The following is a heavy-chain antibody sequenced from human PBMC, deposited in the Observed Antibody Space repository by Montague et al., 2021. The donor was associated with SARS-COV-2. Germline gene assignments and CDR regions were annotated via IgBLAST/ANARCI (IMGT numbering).Heavy chain of an antibody. V-gene: IGHV4-59*01. CDR2: IYYSGST. D-gene: IGHD6-13*01. Sequence: SETLSLTCTVSGGSISSYYWSWIRQPPGKGLEWIGYIYYSGSTNYNPSLKSRVTISVATSKNQFSLKLSSVTAADTAVYYCAREGEGYSSSWWIDYWGQGTLVTVSS. CDR3: AREGEGYSSSWWIDY. J-gene: IGHJ4*02. CDR1: GGSISSYY.